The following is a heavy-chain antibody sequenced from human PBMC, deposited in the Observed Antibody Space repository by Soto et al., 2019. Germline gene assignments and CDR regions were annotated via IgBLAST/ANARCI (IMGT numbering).Heavy chain of an antibody. J-gene: IGHJ6*03. CDR3: AREGYCSSTSCYEGNYMDV. CDR1: GGTFSSYT. Sequence: SVKVSCKASGGTFSSYTISWVRQAPGQGPEWMGRIIPILGIANYAQKFQGRVTITADKSTSTAYMELSSLRSEDTAVYYCAREGYCSSTSCYEGNYMDVWGKGTTVTVSS. D-gene: IGHD2-2*01. CDR2: IIPILGIA. V-gene: IGHV1-69*04.